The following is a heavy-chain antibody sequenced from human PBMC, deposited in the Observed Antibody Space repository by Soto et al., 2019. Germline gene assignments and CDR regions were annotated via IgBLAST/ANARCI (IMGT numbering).Heavy chain of an antibody. CDR3: ASTDYDDSSGYYYFQDYYYGMDV. Sequence: SVKVSCKASGYSFTSCGIIWVRQSPGQGLEWMGWISAYNGNTNYAQKLQCRVTMTTDTSTSTAYMELRSLRSDDTAVYYCASTDYDDSSGYYYFQDYYYGMDVWGQGTTVTVSS. CDR1: GYSFTSCG. CDR2: ISAYNGNT. J-gene: IGHJ6*02. V-gene: IGHV1-18*04. D-gene: IGHD3-22*01.